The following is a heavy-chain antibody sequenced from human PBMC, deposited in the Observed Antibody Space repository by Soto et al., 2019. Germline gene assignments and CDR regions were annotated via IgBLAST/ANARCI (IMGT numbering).Heavy chain of an antibody. CDR1: GFTFSSYV. V-gene: IGHV3-30*18. CDR3: AKDTYYYDRSGYYTYDH. Sequence: WGSLRLSCAASGFTFSSYVMHWVRQAPGKGLEWVAVISYDGSNKHYADSVKGRFTISRDNSRNTLDLQMNSLRAEDTAVYYCAKDTYYYDRSGYYTYDHWGQGTQVTVS. J-gene: IGHJ4*02. CDR2: ISYDGSNK. D-gene: IGHD3-22*01.